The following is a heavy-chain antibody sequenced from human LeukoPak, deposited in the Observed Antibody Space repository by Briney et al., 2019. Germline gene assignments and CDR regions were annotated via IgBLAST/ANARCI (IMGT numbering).Heavy chain of an antibody. CDR1: GFTFSSYW. CDR2: INSDGSST. D-gene: IGHD4-17*01. J-gene: IGHJ4*02. CDR3: ARVDYGGSHCDY. Sequence: GGSLRLSCAASGFTFSSYWMHWVRQAPGKGLVWVSRINSDGSSTSYADSVKGRFTISRDNAKNTLYLQMNSLRAEDTAVYYCARVDYGGSHCDYWGQGTLVTVSS. V-gene: IGHV3-74*01.